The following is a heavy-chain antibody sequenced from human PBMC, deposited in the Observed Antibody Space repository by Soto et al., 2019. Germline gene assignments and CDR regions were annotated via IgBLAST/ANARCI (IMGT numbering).Heavy chain of an antibody. CDR1: GFTFSRNW. D-gene: IGHD3-10*01. Sequence: GGSLRLSCAASGFTFSRNWMGWVRQAPGRGLEWVANIKYDGREKYYVDSVKGRFTISRDNSKNSLYLQMNSLRAEDTAVYYCASDYSDSGSYYSLGSFDFWGQGTMVTVSS. V-gene: IGHV3-7*01. CDR2: IKYDGREK. J-gene: IGHJ3*01. CDR3: ASDYSDSGSYYSLGSFDF.